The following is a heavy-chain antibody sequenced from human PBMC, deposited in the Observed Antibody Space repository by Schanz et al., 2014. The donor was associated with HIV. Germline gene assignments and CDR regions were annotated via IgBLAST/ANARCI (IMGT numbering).Heavy chain of an antibody. V-gene: IGHV3-23*01. CDR3: AKVDAAHKHIGAAAD. Sequence: EVQLLESGGGLVQPGGSLRLSCAASGFTFNSYAMKWVRQAPGKGLEWVSGISGNGDSTYYADSVKGRFTISRDYSKNTLYLQMNSLRAEDTAVYYCAKVDAAHKHIGAAADWGQGTLVIVSS. CDR1: GFTFNSYA. CDR2: ISGNGDST. J-gene: IGHJ4*02. D-gene: IGHD6-13*01.